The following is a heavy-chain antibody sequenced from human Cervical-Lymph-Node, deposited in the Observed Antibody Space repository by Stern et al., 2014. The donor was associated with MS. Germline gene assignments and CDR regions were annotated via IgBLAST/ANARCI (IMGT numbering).Heavy chain of an antibody. V-gene: IGHV4-30-4*01. CDR3: SRDADAYSLVFGY. J-gene: IGHJ4*02. Sequence: QLQLQESGPGLVKPSQTLSLTCAVSGGSISSGEYYWSWIRQSPGKGLAWIGYIHYSGTTYYNPSLKSRVTISVDTSKNQFSLKLSSVTAADTAVYYCSRDADAYSLVFGYWGRGTLVTVSS. CDR1: GGSISSGEYY. D-gene: IGHD5-24*01. CDR2: IHYSGTT.